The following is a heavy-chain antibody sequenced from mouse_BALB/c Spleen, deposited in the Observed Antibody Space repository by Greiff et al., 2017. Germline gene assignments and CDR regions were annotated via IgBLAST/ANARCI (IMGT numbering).Heavy chain of an antibody. CDR1: GFYIKDTY. CDR3: ARSSYGSSPYYAMDY. D-gene: IGHD1-1*01. Sequence: EVKLMESGAELVKPGASVKLSCTASGFYIKDTYMHWVKQRPEQGLEWIGRIDPANGNTKYDPKFQGKATITADTSSNTAYLQLSSLTSEDTAVYYCARSSYGSSPYYAMDYWGQGTSVTVSS. V-gene: IGHV14-3*02. CDR2: IDPANGNT. J-gene: IGHJ4*01.